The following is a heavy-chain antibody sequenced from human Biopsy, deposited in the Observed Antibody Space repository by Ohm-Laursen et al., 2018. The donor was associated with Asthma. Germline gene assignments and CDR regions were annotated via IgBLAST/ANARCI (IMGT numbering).Heavy chain of an antibody. CDR3: AGVLQSSDRGPFYFFALDV. D-gene: IGHD6-25*01. J-gene: IGHJ6*02. Sequence: SLRLSCAASGFSFSDYYMTWMRQAPGKGLEWVYSISSSGSTKYPAESVQGRFTISRDNAQKSLFLQMNSLRAEDTAIYFCAGVLQSSDRGPFYFFALDVWGQGTTVAVS. V-gene: IGHV3-11*01. CDR1: GFSFSDYY. CDR2: ISSSGSTK.